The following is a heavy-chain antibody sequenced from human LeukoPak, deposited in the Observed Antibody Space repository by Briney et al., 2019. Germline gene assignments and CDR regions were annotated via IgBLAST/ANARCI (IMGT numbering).Heavy chain of an antibody. V-gene: IGHV3-48*01. Sequence: GGSLRLSCEATGYTFSSYEMNWVRQAPGKGLEWVSYISSSSSPIYYADSVKGRFTISRDNAKNSLYLQMNSLRAEDAAVYYCARHDYVWGSHDYWGQGTLVTVSS. CDR1: GYTFSSYE. CDR3: ARHDYVWGSHDY. J-gene: IGHJ4*02. CDR2: ISSSSSPI. D-gene: IGHD3-16*01.